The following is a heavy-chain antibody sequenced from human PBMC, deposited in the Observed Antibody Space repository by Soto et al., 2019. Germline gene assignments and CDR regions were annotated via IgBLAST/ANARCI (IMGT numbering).Heavy chain of an antibody. D-gene: IGHD3-9*01. V-gene: IGHV3-23*01. CDR3: VKLRTDWVNDAFEM. CDR1: GFSFSSYA. CDR2: ISRTGENT. J-gene: IGHJ3*02. Sequence: EVQLLESGGGLVQPGGSLRLSCEASGFSFSSYAMSWVRQAPGKGLEWVSAISRTGENTHYADSVKGRFTISRDNSKTTLYLQMNSLRAEDTAVYYCVKLRTDWVNDAFEMWGKGTMVTVSS.